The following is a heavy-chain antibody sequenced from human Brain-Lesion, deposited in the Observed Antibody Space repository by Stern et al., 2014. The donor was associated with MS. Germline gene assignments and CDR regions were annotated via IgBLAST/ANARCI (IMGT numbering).Heavy chain of an antibody. CDR2: VTPNTGGT. V-gene: IGHV1-2*02. D-gene: IGHD3-3*01. J-gene: IGHJ6*02. CDR1: GYIFTGYS. Sequence: VQLVESGAEVKKPGASVKVSCKTSGYIFTGYSIHWVRQAPGQGLEWMAWVTPNTGGTKDAQQFPGRVTMSRDTSISTAYVGLSSLTSDDTAVYYCARDQRGITIFGVVTDYYYLGMDVWGQGTTVTVSS. CDR3: ARDQRGITIFGVVTDYYYLGMDV.